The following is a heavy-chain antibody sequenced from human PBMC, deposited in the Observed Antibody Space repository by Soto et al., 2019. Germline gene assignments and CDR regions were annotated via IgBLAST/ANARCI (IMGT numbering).Heavy chain of an antibody. Sequence: ETLSLTCTVSGGSISSSSYYWGWIRQPPGKGLEWIGGIYYSGSTYYNPSLKSRVTISVGTSKNQFSLKLSSVTAADTAVYYCARRPPRYCSGGSCYGFDYWGQGTLVTVSS. CDR1: GGSISSSSYY. CDR2: IYYSGST. J-gene: IGHJ4*02. CDR3: ARRPPRYCSGGSCYGFDY. V-gene: IGHV4-39*01. D-gene: IGHD2-15*01.